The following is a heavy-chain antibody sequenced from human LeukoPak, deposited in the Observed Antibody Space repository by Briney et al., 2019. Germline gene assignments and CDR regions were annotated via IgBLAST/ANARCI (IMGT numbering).Heavy chain of an antibody. CDR2: IYSGGRT. J-gene: IGHJ2*01. CDR3: AGGGSTWDWYFDL. CDR1: GFIVSTYY. D-gene: IGHD2-2*01. V-gene: IGHV3-53*01. Sequence: GGSLRLSCAASGFIVSTYYMTWVRQAPGKELEWVSVIYSGGRTKYADSVKGRFTISRDNSKNTVSLQINNLRAEDTALYYCAGGGSTWDWYFDLWGRGTLVTVSS.